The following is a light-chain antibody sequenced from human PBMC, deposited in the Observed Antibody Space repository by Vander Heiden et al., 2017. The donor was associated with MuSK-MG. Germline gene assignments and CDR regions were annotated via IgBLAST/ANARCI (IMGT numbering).Light chain of an antibody. CDR3: QQCDSTPVT. Sequence: IQMTQSPSSLSASVGDRVAITCRASQSISSYLNWYQQKPGKAPKLLIYAASSLQSGVPSRFSGSGSGTDFTLTISSLQPEDFATYYCQQCDSTPVTFGGGTKVEIK. V-gene: IGKV1-39*01. CDR1: QSISSY. CDR2: AAS. J-gene: IGKJ4*01.